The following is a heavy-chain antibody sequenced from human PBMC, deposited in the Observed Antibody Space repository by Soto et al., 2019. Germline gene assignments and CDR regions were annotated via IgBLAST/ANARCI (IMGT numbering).Heavy chain of an antibody. CDR3: ARHIGVTGTRGFDY. D-gene: IGHD6-19*01. CDR1: GASISERNW. Sequence: QVQLQESGPGLVKPSGTLSLTCAVSGASISERNWWSWVRQPPGKGLEWMGEIYHSGTTNYNPSLNGRVTISMDRTMNQISLQLSSVTAADSAVYYCARHIGVTGTRGFDYWGQGALVTVSS. J-gene: IGHJ4*02. V-gene: IGHV4-4*02. CDR2: IYHSGTT.